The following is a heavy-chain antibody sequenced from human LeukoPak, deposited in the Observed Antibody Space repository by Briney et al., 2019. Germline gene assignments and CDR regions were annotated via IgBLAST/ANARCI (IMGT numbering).Heavy chain of an antibody. CDR3: AKPGRDISWYMDES. V-gene: IGHV3-21*01. Sequence: GGSLRLSCVASGFSFSRYNMNWVRQAPGKGLEWVASIDISSTYIFYADSVKGRFTISRDNAKSSLYLQMNSLRAEDAALYYCAKPGRDISWYMDESWGQGPLVPVPS. J-gene: IGHJ4*02. D-gene: IGHD6-13*01. CDR2: IDISSTYI. CDR1: GFSFSRYN.